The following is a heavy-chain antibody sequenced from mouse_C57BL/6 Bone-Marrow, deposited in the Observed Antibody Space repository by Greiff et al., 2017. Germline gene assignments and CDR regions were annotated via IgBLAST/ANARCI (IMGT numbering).Heavy chain of an antibody. Sequence: EVQLQQSGPELVKPGASVKISCKASGYTFTDYYMNWVKQSHGKSLEWIGDINPNNGGTSYNQKFKGKVTLTVDKSSSTAYMELRSLTSEDSAVYYWARAYAMDYWGQGTSVAVSA. CDR1: GYTFTDYY. J-gene: IGHJ4*01. CDR3: ARAYAMDY. CDR2: INPNNGGT. V-gene: IGHV1-26*01.